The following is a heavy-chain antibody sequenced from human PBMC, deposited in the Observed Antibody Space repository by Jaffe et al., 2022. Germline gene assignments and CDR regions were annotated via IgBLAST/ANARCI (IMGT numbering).Heavy chain of an antibody. D-gene: IGHD3-3*01. J-gene: IGHJ6*03. Sequence: QVQLVESGGGLVKPGGSLRLSCAASGFTFSDYYMSWIRQAPGKGLEWVSYISSSGSTIYYADSVKGRFTISRDNAKNSLYLQMNSLRAEDTAVYYCARDQCHYDFWSGYYPYYYYYYMDVWGKGTTVTVSS. CDR1: GFTFSDYY. CDR3: ARDQCHYDFWSGYYPYYYYYYMDV. V-gene: IGHV3-11*01. CDR2: ISSSGSTI.